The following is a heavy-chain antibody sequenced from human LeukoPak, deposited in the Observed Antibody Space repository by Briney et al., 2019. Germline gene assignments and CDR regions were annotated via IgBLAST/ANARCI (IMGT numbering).Heavy chain of an antibody. CDR1: GFPFSSYW. CDR2: IKQDGSKK. D-gene: IGHD5-24*01. CDR3: TRVGYIDVGTDY. Sequence: PGGSLRLSCVASGFPFSSYWMTWVRQAPGKGLEWVANIKQDGSKKSYVDSVKGRFTISRDNAKNSLYLQMNSLRAEDTAIYYCTRVGYIDVGTDYWGQGTLVTVSS. V-gene: IGHV3-7*04. J-gene: IGHJ4*02.